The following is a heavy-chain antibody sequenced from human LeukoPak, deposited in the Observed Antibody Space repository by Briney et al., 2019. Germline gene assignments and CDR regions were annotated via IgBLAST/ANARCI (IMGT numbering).Heavy chain of an antibody. D-gene: IGHD6-19*01. Sequence: GGSLRLSCAASGFTFIDYDMHWVRQVIGKGLGWVSAIGIRGDTHYSGSVKGRFTISRENAESSLYLQMNSLRAEDTAVYYCARGGIQVSGIDEFDYWGQGTLVTVS. V-gene: IGHV3-13*01. CDR3: ARGGIQVSGIDEFDY. CDR1: GFTFIDYD. J-gene: IGHJ4*02. CDR2: IGIRGDT.